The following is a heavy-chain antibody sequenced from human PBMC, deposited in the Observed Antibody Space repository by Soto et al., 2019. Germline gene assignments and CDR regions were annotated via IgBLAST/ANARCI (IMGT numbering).Heavy chain of an antibody. V-gene: IGHV1-18*01. CDR2: ISAHNGNT. J-gene: IGHJ4*02. CDR1: GYAFTTYG. Sequence: QVHLVQSGAEVKKPGASVKVSCQGSGYAFTTYGITWVRQAPGQGLEWMGWISAHNGNTNYAQKLQGRVTVTRDTSTSTDYMALRSLRYDDTAVYYCARGRYGDYWGQGALVTVSS. CDR3: ARGRYGDY. D-gene: IGHD1-1*01.